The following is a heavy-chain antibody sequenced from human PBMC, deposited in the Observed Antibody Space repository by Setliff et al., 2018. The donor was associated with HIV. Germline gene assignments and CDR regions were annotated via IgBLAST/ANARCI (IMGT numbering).Heavy chain of an antibody. Sequence: SGGSLRLTCTGPGCTFSSYAMSWVRQAPGKGLEWVSATSESGVGTYYADSVKGRFTISRDNSKNTLYLQMNSLRAEDTAVYYCAKHRDFGSGSYFDHWGQGTKVTVSS. J-gene: IGHJ4*02. CDR3: AKHRDFGSGSYFDH. CDR1: GCTFSSYA. V-gene: IGHV3-23*01. CDR2: TSESGVGT. D-gene: IGHD3-10*01.